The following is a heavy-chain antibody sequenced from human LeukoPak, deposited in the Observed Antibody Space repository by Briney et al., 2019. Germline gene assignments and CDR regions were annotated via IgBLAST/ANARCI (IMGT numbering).Heavy chain of an antibody. Sequence: SETLSLTCTVSGGSISSYYWSWIRQPPGKGLEWIGYIYYSGSTNYNPSLKSRVTISVDTSKNQFSLKLSSVTAADTAVYYCARDRTYFDYWGQGTLVTVFS. V-gene: IGHV4-59*01. CDR2: IYYSGST. CDR3: ARDRTYFDY. CDR1: GGSISSYY. J-gene: IGHJ4*02.